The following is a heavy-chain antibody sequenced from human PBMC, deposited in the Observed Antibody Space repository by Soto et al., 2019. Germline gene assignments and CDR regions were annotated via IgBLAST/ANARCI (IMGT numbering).Heavy chain of an antibody. CDR3: ARPASPYCGGDCLSAFDI. D-gene: IGHD2-21*02. Sequence: SVKVSCKASGGTFSSYAISWVRQAPGQGPEWMGGIIPIFGTANYAQKFQGRVTITADESTSTAYMELSSLRSEDTAVYYCARPASPYCGGDCLSAFDIWGQGTMV. CDR2: IIPIFGTA. V-gene: IGHV1-69*13. CDR1: GGTFSSYA. J-gene: IGHJ3*02.